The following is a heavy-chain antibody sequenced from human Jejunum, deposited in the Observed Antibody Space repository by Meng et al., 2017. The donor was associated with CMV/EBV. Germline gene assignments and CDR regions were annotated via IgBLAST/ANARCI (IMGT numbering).Heavy chain of an antibody. CDR2: INSDGSDT. J-gene: IGHJ4*02. V-gene: IGHV3-74*03. CDR1: GFTLGSYW. D-gene: IGHD3-10*01. CDR3: VKGGHLGDY. Sequence: SCAASGFTLGSYWMSWVRQAPGKGLVWVSHINSDGSDTKYADSVKGRFTISRDNAKNTLYLQMNTLRAEDTAVYYCVKGGHLGDYWGQGTLVTVTS.